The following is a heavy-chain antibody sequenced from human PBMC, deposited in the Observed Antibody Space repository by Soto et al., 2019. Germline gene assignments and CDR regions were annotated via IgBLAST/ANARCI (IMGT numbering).Heavy chain of an antibody. Sequence: PGESLKISCAASGFSFSNYAMNWVRQAPGKGLEWVSVISGSGGSASYADSVQGRFTISRDNSNNTLYLQMNSLRAEDTAIYSCVREASGWYSRGSFDFWGRGTMVTVSS. CDR3: VREASGWYSRGSFDF. CDR2: ISGSGGSA. V-gene: IGHV3-23*01. J-gene: IGHJ3*01. CDR1: GFSFSNYA. D-gene: IGHD6-19*01.